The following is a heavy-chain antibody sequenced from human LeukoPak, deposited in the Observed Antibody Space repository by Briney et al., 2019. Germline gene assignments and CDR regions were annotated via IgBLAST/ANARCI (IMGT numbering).Heavy chain of an antibody. V-gene: IGHV3-48*03. CDR2: ISSSGSTI. D-gene: IGHD6-19*01. J-gene: IGHJ4*02. CDR3: ARRGAGMVAVAGTYFDY. Sequence: PGGSLRLSCAASGFTFSSYEMNWVRQAPGKGLEWVSYISSSGSTIYYADSVKGRFTISRDNSKNTLYLQMNSLRAEDTAVYYCARRGAGMVAVAGTYFDYWGQGTLVTVSS. CDR1: GFTFSSYE.